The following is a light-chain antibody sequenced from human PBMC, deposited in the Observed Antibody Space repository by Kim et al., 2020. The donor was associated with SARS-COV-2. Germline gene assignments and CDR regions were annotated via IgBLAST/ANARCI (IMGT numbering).Light chain of an antibody. CDR2: EVT. Sequence: GQSGTIACTRTSSDVGGYNSGSWYQQHQGKAPKLMIYEVTKRPSVVPDRFSGSKSGNTASLTVSGLQAEDEATYYCSSYAGGKNLILGGGTQLTVL. CDR3: SSYAGGKNLI. CDR1: SSDVGGYNS. J-gene: IGLJ2*01. V-gene: IGLV2-8*01.